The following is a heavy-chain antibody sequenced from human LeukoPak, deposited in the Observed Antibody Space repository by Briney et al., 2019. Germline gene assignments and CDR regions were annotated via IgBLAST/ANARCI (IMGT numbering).Heavy chain of an antibody. V-gene: IGHV3-30*18. CDR3: AKDSVTGYFDY. Sequence: PGGSLRLSCAASGFTFSSYGMHWVRQAPGKGLEWVAVISYDGSNKYYADSVKGRFTISRDNSKNTLYLQTNSLRAEDTAVYYCAKDSVTGYFDYWGQGTLVTVSS. D-gene: IGHD2-8*02. CDR2: ISYDGSNK. J-gene: IGHJ4*02. CDR1: GFTFSSYG.